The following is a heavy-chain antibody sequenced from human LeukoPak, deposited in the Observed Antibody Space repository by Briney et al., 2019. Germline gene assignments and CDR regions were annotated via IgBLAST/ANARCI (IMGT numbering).Heavy chain of an antibody. V-gene: IGHV4-59*11. J-gene: IGHJ3*02. CDR2: ISYIGNT. CDR1: ADSFSRHY. Sequence: PSETLSLTCAVSADSFSRHYWTWIRQSPGKGLEWIGYISYIGNTNYNPSLKSRVTISIDTSKNQFSLKLRSVTAADTAVYYCARDLVTVTKGFDIWGQGTMVSVSS. D-gene: IGHD4-17*01. CDR3: ARDLVTVTKGFDI.